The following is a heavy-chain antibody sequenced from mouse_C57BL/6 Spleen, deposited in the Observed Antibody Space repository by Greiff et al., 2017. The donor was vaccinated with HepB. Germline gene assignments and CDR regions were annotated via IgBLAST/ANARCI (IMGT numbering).Heavy chain of an antibody. D-gene: IGHD1-1*01. CDR3: TREFYYYGSSWYFDV. CDR1: GFTFSSYA. Sequence: DVKLQESGEGLVKPGGSLKLSCAASGFTFSSYAMSWVRQTPEKRLEWVAYISSGGDYIYYADTVKGRFTISRDNARNTLYLQMSSLKSEDTAMYYCTREFYYYGSSWYFDVWGTGTTVTVSS. V-gene: IGHV5-9-1*02. J-gene: IGHJ1*03. CDR2: ISSGGDYI.